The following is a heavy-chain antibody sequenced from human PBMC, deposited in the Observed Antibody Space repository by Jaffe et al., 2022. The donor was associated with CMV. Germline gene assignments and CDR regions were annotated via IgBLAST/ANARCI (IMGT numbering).Heavy chain of an antibody. Sequence: QVQLVESGGGVVQPGRSLRLSCAASGFTFSSYGMHWVRQAPGKGLEWVAVIWYDGSNKYYADSVKGRFTISRDNSKNTLYLQMNSLRAEDTAVYYCARGDRASAAGHYWGQGTLVTVSS. V-gene: IGHV3-33*08. CDR3: ARGDRASAAGHY. CDR1: GFTFSSYG. D-gene: IGHD6-13*01. J-gene: IGHJ4*02. CDR2: IWYDGSNK.